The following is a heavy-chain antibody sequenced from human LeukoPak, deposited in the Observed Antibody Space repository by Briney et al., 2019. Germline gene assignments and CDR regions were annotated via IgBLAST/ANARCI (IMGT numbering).Heavy chain of an antibody. D-gene: IGHD3-3*01. CDR1: GYTFTSYY. J-gene: IGHJ3*02. V-gene: IGHV1-46*01. CDR3: ARSPREKVKNPQYYDFWSGFTNAFDI. CDR2: INPSGGST. Sequence: HWASVKVSCKASGYTFTSYYMHWVRQAPGQGLEWMGIINPSGGSTSYAQKFQGRVTMTRDTSTSTVYMELSSLRSEDTAVYYCARSPREKVKNPQYYDFWSGFTNAFDIWGQGTMVTVSS.